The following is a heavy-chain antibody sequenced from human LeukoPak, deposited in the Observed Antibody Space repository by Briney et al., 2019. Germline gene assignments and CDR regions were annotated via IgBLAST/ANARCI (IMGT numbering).Heavy chain of an antibody. V-gene: IGHV3-23*01. Sequence: GGSLRRSCAASGFSFSSYVMIWVRQAPGEGLEWFSAVTGSGGDTYHADSVKVRVTISRDNSKNTLYLQMNSLRAEDTAVYYCAKGSSTRRPYYFAQWGQGTLVTVSS. D-gene: IGHD2-2*01. CDR2: VTGSGGDT. CDR3: AKGSSTRRPYYFAQ. J-gene: IGHJ1*01. CDR1: GFSFSSYV.